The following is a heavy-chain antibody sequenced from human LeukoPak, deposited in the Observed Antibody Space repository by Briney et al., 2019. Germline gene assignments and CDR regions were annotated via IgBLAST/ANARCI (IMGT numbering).Heavy chain of an antibody. CDR3: ARPLYSSSWLFDY. V-gene: IGHV3-53*01. CDR2: IYSGGST. D-gene: IGHD6-13*01. Sequence: GGSLRLSCAASGFTFSNAWMSWVRQAPGKGLEWVSFIYSGGSTHYSDSVKGRFTVSRDNSKNTLYLQMNSLRAEDTAVYYCARPLYSSSWLFDYWGQGTLVTVSS. J-gene: IGHJ4*02. CDR1: GFTFSNAW.